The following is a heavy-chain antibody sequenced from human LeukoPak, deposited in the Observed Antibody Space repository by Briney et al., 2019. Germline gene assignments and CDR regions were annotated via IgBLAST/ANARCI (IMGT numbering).Heavy chain of an antibody. CDR2: IYPGDSDT. J-gene: IGHJ6*02. CDR3: ARQGYISTWYGHDYYVMDV. CDR1: GYTFTTSW. D-gene: IGHD6-13*01. V-gene: IGHV5-51*01. Sequence: PGESLKISCKGSGYTFTTSWIDWVRQLPGKGLEWMGIIYPGDSDTRYSPSFQGQVTISADKSINTAYLQWTSLKASDTAMYYCARQGYISTWYGHDYYVMDVWGQGTTVTVSS.